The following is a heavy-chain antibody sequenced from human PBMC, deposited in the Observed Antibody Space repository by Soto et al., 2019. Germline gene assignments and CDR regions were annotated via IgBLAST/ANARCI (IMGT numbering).Heavy chain of an antibody. Sequence: SETLSLTCAVSGGSIMSYYWTWILQPPWKGLEWIGDIHFSGSTNYNPSLKSRVTISVDTSENQFSLKLSSVTAADTAVYYCARHNGPLYVGYYYDMDVWGQGTTVTVSS. V-gene: IGHV4-59*01. CDR2: IHFSGST. CDR3: ARHNGPLYVGYYYDMDV. CDR1: GGSIMSYY. J-gene: IGHJ6*02. D-gene: IGHD3-16*01.